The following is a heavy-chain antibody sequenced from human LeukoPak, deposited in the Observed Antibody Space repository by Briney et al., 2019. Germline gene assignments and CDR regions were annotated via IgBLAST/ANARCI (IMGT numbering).Heavy chain of an antibody. D-gene: IGHD2-15*01. CDR1: AASLSSSSYY. CDR2: IYYSGST. J-gene: IGHJ3*02. Sequence: PSETLSLTCTVYAASLSSSSYYWGRIRQPPGKGREWIGSIYYSGSTYYNPSLKSRVTISVDTYKNQSSLKLSSVTAADTAVYYCAKGKLSGIAGAFDIWGQGTMVTVSS. V-gene: IGHV4-39*07. CDR3: AKGKLSGIAGAFDI.